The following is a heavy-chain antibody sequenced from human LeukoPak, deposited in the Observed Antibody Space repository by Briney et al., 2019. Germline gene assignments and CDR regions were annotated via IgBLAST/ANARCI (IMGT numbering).Heavy chain of an antibody. D-gene: IGHD3-10*01. CDR1: GGSISSGGYY. CDR3: ARDRADYYGSGSYYNSGGDWFDP. CDR2: IYYSGST. V-gene: IGHV4-31*03. Sequence: PSQTLSLTCTVSGGSISSGGYYWSWLRQHPGKGLEWIGYIYYSGSTYYNPSLKSRVTISVDTSKNQFSLKLSSVTAADTAVYYCARDRADYYGSGSYYNSGGDWFDPLGPGNPGHRLL. J-gene: IGHJ5*02.